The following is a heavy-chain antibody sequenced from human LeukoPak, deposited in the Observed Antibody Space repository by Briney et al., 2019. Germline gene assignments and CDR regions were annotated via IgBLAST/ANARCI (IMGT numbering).Heavy chain of an antibody. CDR2: ITSGGDYL. D-gene: IGHD3-22*01. CDR1: GFRFSTYK. J-gene: IGHJ4*02. Sequence: GGSLRLSCLASGFRFSTYKMNWVRQAPGEGLEWVSSITSGGDYLYYADSVKGRFTISRDNAKNSLYLQMNSLRAEDTAVYYCARDPNYYDSSGYYEVVYWGQGTLVTVSS. V-gene: IGHV3-21*01. CDR3: ARDPNYYDSSGYYEVVY.